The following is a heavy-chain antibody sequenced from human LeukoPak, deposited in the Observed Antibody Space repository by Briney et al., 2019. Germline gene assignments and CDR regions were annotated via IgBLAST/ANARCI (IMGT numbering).Heavy chain of an antibody. Sequence: GGSLILSCASSGFTFSSYAMHWVRQAPGKGLEWVAVISYDGSNKYYADSVKGRFTISRDNSKNTLYLQMNSLRAEDTAVYYCAREQHGAMVRGVIITDYYGMGVWGQGTTVTVSS. V-gene: IGHV3-30*04. CDR3: AREQHGAMVRGVIITDYYGMGV. CDR1: GFTFSSYA. J-gene: IGHJ6*02. CDR2: ISYDGSNK. D-gene: IGHD3-10*01.